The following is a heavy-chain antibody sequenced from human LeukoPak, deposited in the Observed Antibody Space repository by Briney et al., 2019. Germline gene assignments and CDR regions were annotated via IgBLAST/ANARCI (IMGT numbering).Heavy chain of an antibody. CDR2: ISAYNGNT. CDR1: GYTFTSYG. V-gene: IGHV1-18*01. J-gene: IGHJ6*02. D-gene: IGHD4-17*01. CDR3: ARFNYGDWSYYGMDV. Sequence: ASVKVSCKASGYTFTSYGISWARQAPGQGLEWMGWISAYNGNTNYAQKLQGRVTMTTDTSTSTAYMELRSLRSDDTAVYYCARFNYGDWSYYGMDVWGQGTTVTVSS.